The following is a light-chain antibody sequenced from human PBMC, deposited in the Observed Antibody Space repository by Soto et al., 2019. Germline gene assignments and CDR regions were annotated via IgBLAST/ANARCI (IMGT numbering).Light chain of an antibody. CDR2: GAS. V-gene: IGKV3-20*01. CDR3: QQYGRSPHIT. CDR1: QSVSSSY. Sequence: EIVLTQSPGTLSLSPGERATLSCRASQSVSSSYLAWYQQKPGQAPSLLIYGASTRATGIPDRFSGSGSGTDFTLTISRLEPEDFAVYYCQQYGRSPHITFGQGTRLEIK. J-gene: IGKJ5*01.